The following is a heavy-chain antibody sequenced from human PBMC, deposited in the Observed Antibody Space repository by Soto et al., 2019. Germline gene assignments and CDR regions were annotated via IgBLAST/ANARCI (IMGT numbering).Heavy chain of an antibody. J-gene: IGHJ6*02. V-gene: IGHV1-69*10. CDR1: GGTFSSYA. Sequence: SVKVSCKASGGTFSSYAISWVRQAPRQGLEWMGGIIPMLGTANYAQKFQGRVTITADKSTSTAYMELSSLRSEDTAVYYCANPSSTYCSGGSCYAPLYYYGMDVWGQGTTVTVS. D-gene: IGHD2-15*01. CDR3: ANPSSTYCSGGSCYAPLYYYGMDV. CDR2: IIPMLGTA.